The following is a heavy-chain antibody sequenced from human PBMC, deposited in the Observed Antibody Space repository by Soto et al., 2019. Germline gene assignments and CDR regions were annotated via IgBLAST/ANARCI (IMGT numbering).Heavy chain of an antibody. CDR2: ISGSGGST. V-gene: IGHV3-23*01. CDR1: GFTFSSYA. D-gene: IGHD2-2*01. Sequence: GGSLRLSCAASGFTFSSYAMSWVCQAPGKGLEWVSAISGSGGSTYYADSVKGRFTISRDNSKNTLYLQMSSLRAEDTAVYYCAKDIVVVPAATYYYYYGMDVWGQGTTVTVSS. CDR3: AKDIVVVPAATYYYYYGMDV. J-gene: IGHJ6*02.